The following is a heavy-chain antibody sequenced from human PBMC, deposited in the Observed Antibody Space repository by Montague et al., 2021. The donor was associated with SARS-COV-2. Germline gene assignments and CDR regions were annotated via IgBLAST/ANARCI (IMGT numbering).Heavy chain of an antibody. CDR2: IYYTGST. V-gene: IGHV4-59*01. CDR1: GGSISSYY. CDR3: ARAQNTCFIANCVNYFDF. D-gene: IGHD1-1*01. Sequence: SATLSLTCTVSGGSISSYYWSWIRQPPGKGLEWIGYIYYTGSTKYNPSLKSRVTMSLDRPTNRFSLRLNSVTAADTAMYYCARAQNTCFIANCVNYFDFWGLGALVTVSS. J-gene: IGHJ4*02.